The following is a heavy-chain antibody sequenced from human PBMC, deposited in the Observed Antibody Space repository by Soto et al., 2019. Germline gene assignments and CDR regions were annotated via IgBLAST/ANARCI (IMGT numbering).Heavy chain of an antibody. V-gene: IGHV4-30-4*01. CDR3: VRMKTGGSRPVDH. J-gene: IGHJ4*02. CDR2: IYYTGTI. Sequence: ASETLSLTCTVSGDSIKSSDYLWTWIRQPPGEGLEYIGYIYYTGTISYKPSLQSRAAISLDTSKNQFSLKLTSATAADTAVYYCVRMKTGGSRPVDHWGQGTLVTVS. CDR1: GDSIKSSDYL. D-gene: IGHD2-15*01.